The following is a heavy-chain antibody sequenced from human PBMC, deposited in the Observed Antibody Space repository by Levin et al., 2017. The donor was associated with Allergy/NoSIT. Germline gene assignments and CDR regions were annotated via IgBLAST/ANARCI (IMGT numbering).Heavy chain of an antibody. V-gene: IGHV5-51*01. D-gene: IGHD1-1*01. CDR3: ARRSVERHSPNLGIGAEFDF. J-gene: IGHJ4*02. CDR1: GYSFISYW. Sequence: GESLKISCKGSGYSFISYWIGWVRQMPGKGLEWMGIIYPGDSDTRYSPSFQGQVTISADKSITTAYLQWSSLKASDNAMYYWARRSVERHSPNLGIGAEFDFWGQGTLVTVSS. CDR2: IYPGDSDT.